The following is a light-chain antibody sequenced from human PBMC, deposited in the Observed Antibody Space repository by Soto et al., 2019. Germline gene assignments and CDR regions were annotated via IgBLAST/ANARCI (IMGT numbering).Light chain of an antibody. CDR2: DAS. V-gene: IGKV3-11*01. CDR3: QQYGGSPRT. CDR1: QSVSSY. J-gene: IGKJ1*01. Sequence: EIVLTQSPATLSLSPGERATLSCRASQSVSSYLAWYQQKPGQAPRLLIYDASNRATGIPARFSGSGSGTDFTLTISSLEPEDLAVYYCQQYGGSPRTFGQGTKVDIK.